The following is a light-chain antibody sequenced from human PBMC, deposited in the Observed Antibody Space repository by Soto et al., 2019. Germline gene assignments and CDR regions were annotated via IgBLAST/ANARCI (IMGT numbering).Light chain of an antibody. V-gene: IGLV2-14*01. CDR1: SSDVDGYNY. CDR2: EVS. CDR3: NSYTNRDTFV. Sequence: QSVLTQPASVSGSPGQSITISCTGTSSDVDGYNYVSWYQQHPGKAPKLMIYEVSRRPSEVSNRFSGSKSGNTASLTISGLQPADEADYYCNSYTNRDTFVLGTGTKVTVL. J-gene: IGLJ1*01.